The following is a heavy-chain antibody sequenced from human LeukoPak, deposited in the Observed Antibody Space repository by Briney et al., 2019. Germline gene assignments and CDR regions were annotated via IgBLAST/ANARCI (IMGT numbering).Heavy chain of an antibody. D-gene: IGHD6-19*01. Sequence: SETLSLTCAVYGGSFSSYCWSWIRQPPGKGLEWIGYINHSGSTNYNPSLKSRVTISVATSKNQFSLKLSSVTAADTAVYYCARRSRWLVNRYNWFDPWGEGTLVTVYS. CDR1: GGSFSSYC. J-gene: IGHJ5*02. CDR3: ARRSRWLVNRYNWFDP. V-gene: IGHV4-34*01. CDR2: INHSGST.